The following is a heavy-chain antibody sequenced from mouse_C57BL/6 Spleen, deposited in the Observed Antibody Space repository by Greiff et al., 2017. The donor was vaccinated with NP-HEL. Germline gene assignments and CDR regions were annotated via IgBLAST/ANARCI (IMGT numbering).Heavy chain of an antibody. V-gene: IGHV5-4*01. D-gene: IGHD4-1*01. J-gene: IGHJ2*01. CDR2: ISDGGSYT. CDR3: AREANWEGFDY. Sequence: EVKVVESGGGLVKPGGSLKLSCAASGFTFSSYAMSWVRQTPEKRLEWVATISDGGSYTYYPDNVKGRFTISRDNAKNNLYLQMSHLKSEDTAMYYCAREANWEGFDYWGQGTTLTVSS. CDR1: GFTFSSYA.